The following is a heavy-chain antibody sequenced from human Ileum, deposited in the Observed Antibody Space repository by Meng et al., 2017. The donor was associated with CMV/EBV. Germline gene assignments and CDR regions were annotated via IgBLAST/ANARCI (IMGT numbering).Heavy chain of an antibody. CDR1: GFNFSSYA. V-gene: IGHV3-30*04. Sequence: SGFNFSSYAMHWVRQAPGKGLEWVAVISYDGSNKYYADSVKGRFTISRDNSKNTLYLQMNSLRAEDTAVYYCARARDIVVVVAALGYWGQGTLVTVSS. J-gene: IGHJ4*02. D-gene: IGHD2-15*01. CDR3: ARARDIVVVVAALGY. CDR2: ISYDGSNK.